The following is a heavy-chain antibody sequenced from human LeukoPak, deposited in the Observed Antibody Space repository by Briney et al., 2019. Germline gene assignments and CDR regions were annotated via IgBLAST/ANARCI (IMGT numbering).Heavy chain of an antibody. Sequence: ASVKVSCKASGYTFTGYYMHWVRQAPGQGPEWMGVISPRGGSTIYAQKFKGRVTLTRDTSISTAYMELSRLRSDDTAVYYCARVRYRLAETYIDYWGQGTLVTVSS. D-gene: IGHD3-16*01. J-gene: IGHJ4*02. CDR2: ISPRGGST. CDR1: GYTFTGYY. CDR3: ARVRYRLAETYIDY. V-gene: IGHV1-2*02.